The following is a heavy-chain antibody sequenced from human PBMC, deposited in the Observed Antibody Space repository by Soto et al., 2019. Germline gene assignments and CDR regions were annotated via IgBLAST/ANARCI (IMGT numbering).Heavy chain of an antibody. D-gene: IGHD6-13*01. J-gene: IGHJ4*02. CDR1: GFTFSNYV. Sequence: PGGSLRLSCAASGFTFSNYVMHWVRQAPGKGLEWVAVIWYDGSYKYYADSVKGRFTISRDNSKNTLYLQINSLRAEDTAVYYCAKTIRGGYSSSWYYFDYWGQGTLVTVSS. CDR3: AKTIRGGYSSSWYYFDY. V-gene: IGHV3-33*06. CDR2: IWYDGSYK.